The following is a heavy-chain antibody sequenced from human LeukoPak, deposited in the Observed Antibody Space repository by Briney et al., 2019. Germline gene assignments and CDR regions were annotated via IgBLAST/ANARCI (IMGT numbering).Heavy chain of an antibody. CDR3: ARETTVTALDY. D-gene: IGHD4-17*01. CDR1: GGSISSYY. CDR2: IYYSGST. Sequence: SETLSLTCTVSGGSISSYYWSWIRQPPGKGLEWIGYIYYSGSTNYNPSFKSRVTISVDTSKNQFSLKLSSVTAADTAVYYCARETTVTALDYWGQGTLVTVSS. V-gene: IGHV4-59*01. J-gene: IGHJ4*02.